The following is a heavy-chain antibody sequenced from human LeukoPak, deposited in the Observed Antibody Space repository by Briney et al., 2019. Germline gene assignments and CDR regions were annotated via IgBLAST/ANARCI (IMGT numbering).Heavy chain of an antibody. V-gene: IGHV3-30*18. J-gene: IGHJ4*02. CDR2: ISYDGRNK. CDR3: AKDKPPYYDSSGYYFDY. Sequence: GRSLRLSCATSGFTFRTYGFHWVRQAPGKGLEWVAVISYDGRNKYYADSVKGRFTISRDNSKNTLYLQMNSLRAEDTAVYYCAKDKPPYYDSSGYYFDYWGQGTLVIVSS. CDR1: GFTFRTYG. D-gene: IGHD3-22*01.